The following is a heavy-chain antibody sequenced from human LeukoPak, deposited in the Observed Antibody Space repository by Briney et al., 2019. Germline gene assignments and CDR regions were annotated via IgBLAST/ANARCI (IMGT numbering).Heavy chain of an antibody. D-gene: IGHD3-3*01. CDR1: GVSISSSNSY. CDR3: AREDYDDSGGWYFDL. V-gene: IGHV4-39*07. Sequence: SETLSLTCTVSGVSISSSNSYWGWIRQPPGKGLEWIGEIYHSGSTNYNPSLKSRVTISVDKSKNQFSLKLSSVTAADTAVYYCAREDYDDSGGWYFDLWGRGTLVTVSS. J-gene: IGHJ2*01. CDR2: IYHSGST.